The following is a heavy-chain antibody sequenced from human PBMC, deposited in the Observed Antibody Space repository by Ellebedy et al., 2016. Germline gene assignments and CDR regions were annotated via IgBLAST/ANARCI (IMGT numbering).Heavy chain of an antibody. D-gene: IGHD6-6*01. CDR2: VFYGGST. CDR1: GGSVDTYY. CDR3: ARDVCLYSSSPSFDS. V-gene: IGHV4-59*02. J-gene: IGHJ4*02. Sequence: SETLSLTXTVSGGSVDTYYWTWIRQSPGKGLEWIGYVFYGGSTKYNPSLRSRVTISLDTSKNQFSLKVTSVAAADTAVYYCARDVCLYSSSPSFDSWGQGTLVTVSS.